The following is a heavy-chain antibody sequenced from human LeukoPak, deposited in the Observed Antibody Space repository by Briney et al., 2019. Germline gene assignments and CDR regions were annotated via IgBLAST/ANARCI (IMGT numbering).Heavy chain of an antibody. CDR1: GFTFSSYG. CDR3: AKDVGSGSYYFDY. V-gene: IGHV3-30*18. Sequence: GGSLRLSCAASGFTFSSYGMHWVRQAPGKGLEWVAVISYDGSNKYYADSVKGRFTISRDNSKSTLYLQMNSLRAEDTAVYYCAKDVGSGSYYFDYWGQGTLVTVSS. CDR2: ISYDGSNK. D-gene: IGHD1-26*01. J-gene: IGHJ4*02.